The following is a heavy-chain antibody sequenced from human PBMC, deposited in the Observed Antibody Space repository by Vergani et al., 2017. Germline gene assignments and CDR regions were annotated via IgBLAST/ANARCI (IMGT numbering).Heavy chain of an antibody. CDR2: IYYSGST. Sequence: QVQLQESGPGLVKPSETLSLTCTVSGVSISSYYWSWIRQPPGKGLEWIGYIYYSGSTNYNPSLKSLVTISVDTSKNQFSLKLSSVTAADTALYYCAGSTGQGSGSYLGNPYDYWGQGTLVTVSS. CDR1: GVSISSYY. J-gene: IGHJ4*02. V-gene: IGHV4-59*01. D-gene: IGHD3-10*01. CDR3: AGSTGQGSGSYLGNPYDY.